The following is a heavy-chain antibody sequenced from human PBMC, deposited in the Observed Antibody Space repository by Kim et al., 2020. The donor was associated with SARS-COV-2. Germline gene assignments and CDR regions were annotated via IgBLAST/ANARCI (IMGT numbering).Heavy chain of an antibody. CDR1: GFTFSSYG. V-gene: IGHV3-30*18. CDR2: ISYDGSNK. J-gene: IGHJ4*02. Sequence: GGSLRLSCAASGFTFSSYGMHWVRQAPGKGLEWVAVISYDGSNKYYADSVKGRFTISRDNSKNTLYLQMNSLRAEDTAVYYCAKRDGAYCGGDCYSPLDYWGQGTLVTVSS. D-gene: IGHD2-21*02. CDR3: AKRDGAYCGGDCYSPLDY.